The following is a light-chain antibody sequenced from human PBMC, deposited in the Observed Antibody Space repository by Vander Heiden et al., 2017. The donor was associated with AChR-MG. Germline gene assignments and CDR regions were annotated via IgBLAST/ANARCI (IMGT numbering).Light chain of an antibody. CDR1: SSDVGGYNY. CDR2: DVS. J-gene: IGLJ1*01. Sequence: QPALTQPASVSGSPGQSITISCTGTSSDVGGYNYVSWYQQHPGEAPKLMIYDVSNRPSGVSNRFSGSKSGNTASLTISGLQAEDEADYYCSSYTSSSIPYVFGTGTKVTVL. V-gene: IGLV2-14*03. CDR3: SSYTSSSIPYV.